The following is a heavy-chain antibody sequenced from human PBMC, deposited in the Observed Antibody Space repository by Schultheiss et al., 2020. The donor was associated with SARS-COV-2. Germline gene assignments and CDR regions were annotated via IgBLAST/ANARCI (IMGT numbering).Heavy chain of an antibody. D-gene: IGHD6-6*01. CDR1: GGSISSYY. CDR3: ARVKYSSSYCSH. J-gene: IGHJ4*02. CDR2: IYNSGNT. V-gene: IGHV4-59*01. Sequence: SETLSLTCTVSGGSISSYYWTWIRQPPGKGLEWIGYIYNSGNTIYNPSLEGRITISLDTSKSQFSLKMSSVTAADTAVYYCARVKYSSSYCSHWGQGTLVTVSS.